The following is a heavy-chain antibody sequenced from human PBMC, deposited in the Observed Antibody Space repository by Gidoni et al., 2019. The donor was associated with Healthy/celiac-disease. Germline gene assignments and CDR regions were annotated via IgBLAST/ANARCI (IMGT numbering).Heavy chain of an antibody. CDR3: AREKGDGGLTYPPWFDP. D-gene: IGHD3-16*01. J-gene: IGHJ5*02. V-gene: IGHV4-4*07. CDR1: GGSISSYY. Sequence: QVQLQESGPGLVKPSETLSLTCTVSGGSISSYYWSWIRQPAGKGLEWIGRIYTSGSTNYNPSLKSRVTMSVDTSKNQFSLKLSSVTAADTAVYYCAREKGDGGLTYPPWFDPWGQGTLVTVSS. CDR2: IYTSGST.